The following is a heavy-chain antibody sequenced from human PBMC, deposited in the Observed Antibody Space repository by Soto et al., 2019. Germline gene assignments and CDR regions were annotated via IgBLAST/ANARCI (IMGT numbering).Heavy chain of an antibody. CDR1: GGTFSSYA. CDR3: ARAKGSVDTAMVTAYYYYGMDV. V-gene: IGHV1-69*06. CDR2: IIPIFGTA. D-gene: IGHD5-18*01. Sequence: SVKVSCKASGGTFSSYAISWVRQAPGQGLEWMGGIIPIFGTANYAQKFQGRVTITADKSTSTAYMELSSLRSEDTAVYYCARAKGSVDTAMVTAYYYYGMDVWGQGTTVTVSS. J-gene: IGHJ6*02.